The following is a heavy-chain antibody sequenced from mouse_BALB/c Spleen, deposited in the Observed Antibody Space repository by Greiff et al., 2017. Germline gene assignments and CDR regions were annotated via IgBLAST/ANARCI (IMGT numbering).Heavy chain of an antibody. CDR2: ISSGGST. CDR1: GFTFSSYA. Sequence: EVQVVESGGGLVKPGGSLKLSCAASGFTFSSYAMSWVRQTPEKRLEWVASISSGGSTYYPDSVKGRFTISRDNARNILYLQMSSLRSEDTAMYYCASNDGLGAMDYWGQGTSVTVSS. CDR3: ASNDGLGAMDY. J-gene: IGHJ4*01. V-gene: IGHV5-6-5*01. D-gene: IGHD2-3*01.